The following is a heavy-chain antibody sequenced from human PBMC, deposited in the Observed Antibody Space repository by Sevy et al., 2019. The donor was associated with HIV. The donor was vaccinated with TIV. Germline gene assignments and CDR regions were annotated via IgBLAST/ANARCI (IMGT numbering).Heavy chain of an antibody. Sequence: GESLKISCAASGFTFSSYAMSWVRQAPGKGLEWVSAISGSGGSTYYADSVKGRFTISRDNSKNTLYLQMNSLRAEDTAVYYCAKDFLGYIDYWGQGTLVTVSS. CDR2: ISGSGGST. CDR3: AKDFLGYIDY. J-gene: IGHJ4*02. V-gene: IGHV3-23*01. CDR1: GFTFSSYA.